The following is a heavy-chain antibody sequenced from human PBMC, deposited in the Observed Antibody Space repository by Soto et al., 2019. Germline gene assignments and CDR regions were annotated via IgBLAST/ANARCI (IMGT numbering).Heavy chain of an antibody. V-gene: IGHV4-34*01. J-gene: IGHJ5*02. CDR2: INHSGST. CDR1: DGSFSGYY. Sequence: SETLSLTCAVYDGSFSGYYWSWIRQPPGKGLEWIGEINHSGSTNYNPSLKSRVTISVDTSKNQFSLKLSSVTAADTAVYYCARDRASGYCSSTRCARGWFDPWGRGTLVTVSS. CDR3: ARDRASGYCSSTRCARGWFDP. D-gene: IGHD2-2*03.